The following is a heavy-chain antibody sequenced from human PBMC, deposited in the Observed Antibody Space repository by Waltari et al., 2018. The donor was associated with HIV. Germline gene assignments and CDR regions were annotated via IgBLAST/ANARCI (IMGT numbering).Heavy chain of an antibody. Sequence: QAQLVQSGAEVKKPGASVKVSCKASGYTFTSHDINWVRQSTGQGLEWMGWMNPHSGNTGYAQMLQGRVTMTRNTSINTAYMELSSLKSEDTAVYYCARLLRGFSYGGAFDLWGQGTVVIVSS. J-gene: IGHJ3*01. D-gene: IGHD5-18*01. V-gene: IGHV1-8*01. CDR2: MNPHSGNT. CDR1: GYTFTSHD. CDR3: ARLLRGFSYGGAFDL.